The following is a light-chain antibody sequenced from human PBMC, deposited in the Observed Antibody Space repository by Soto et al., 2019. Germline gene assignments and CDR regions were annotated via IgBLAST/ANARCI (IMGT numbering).Light chain of an antibody. J-gene: IGKJ1*01. CDR3: QQYNPYSPWT. CDR1: QSITGW. V-gene: IGKV1-5*03. Sequence: DIQMTQSPSTLSASVGDRVTITCRASQSITGWLAWFQQKPGKAPKLLISKASSLQSGVPSRFSGSGSVTEFTLTISSLQPDYFATYYCQQYNPYSPWTFGQGTKVDIK. CDR2: KAS.